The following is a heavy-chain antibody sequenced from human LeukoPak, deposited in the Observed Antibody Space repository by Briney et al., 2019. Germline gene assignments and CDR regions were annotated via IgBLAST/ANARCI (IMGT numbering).Heavy chain of an antibody. Sequence: SETLSLTCTVSGGSISSSSYYWGWIRQPPGKGLEWIGSTYYSGSTYYNPSLKSRVTISVDTSKNQFSLKLSSVTAADTAVYYCARQVPIAARPRGWFDPWGQGTLVTVSS. CDR2: TYYSGST. CDR1: GGSISSSSYY. J-gene: IGHJ5*02. CDR3: ARQVPIAARPRGWFDP. V-gene: IGHV4-39*01. D-gene: IGHD6-6*01.